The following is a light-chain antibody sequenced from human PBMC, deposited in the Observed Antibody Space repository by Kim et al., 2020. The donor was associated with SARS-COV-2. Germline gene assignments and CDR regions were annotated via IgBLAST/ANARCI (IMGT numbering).Light chain of an antibody. CDR1: SSDVGSYDL. CDR3: CSYAGSMTYV. CDR2: EVN. J-gene: IGLJ1*01. Sequence: QPASVSGSPGQSITISCTGTSSDVGSYDLVSWYQQHPGKAPKLMIYEVNKRPSGISNRFSGSKSGNTASLTISGLQAEDEADFYCCSYAGSMTYVFG. V-gene: IGLV2-23*02.